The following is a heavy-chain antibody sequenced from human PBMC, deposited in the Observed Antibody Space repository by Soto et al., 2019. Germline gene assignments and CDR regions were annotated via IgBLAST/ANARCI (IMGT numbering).Heavy chain of an antibody. CDR1: GYKFTGYG. V-gene: IGHV1-18*01. J-gene: IGHJ6*02. D-gene: IGHD3-22*01. CDR3: TRHRVQGVVTMHYNGMDV. CDR2: ISAYTGNT. Sequence: GASVKVSCKASGYKFTGYGISWVRQAPGQGLEWMGWISAYTGNTNYAQKFQGRVSMTIDTSTNTAYMDLRSLRSDDTAVYYCTRHRVQGVVTMHYNGMDVWGLGTSVTVSS.